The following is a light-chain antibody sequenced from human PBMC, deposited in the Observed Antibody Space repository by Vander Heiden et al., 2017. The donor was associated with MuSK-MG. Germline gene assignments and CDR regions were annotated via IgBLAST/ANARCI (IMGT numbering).Light chain of an antibody. Sequence: EIVLTQSPGTLSLSPGERATLSCRASQSVSSSYLAWYQQKPGQAPRLLIYGASSRATGIPDRFSGSGYGTDFTLTISRREPEDFAVYYGQQDGSSNTFGQGTRLEIK. CDR3: QQDGSSNT. V-gene: IGKV3-20*01. CDR2: GAS. J-gene: IGKJ5*01. CDR1: QSVSSSY.